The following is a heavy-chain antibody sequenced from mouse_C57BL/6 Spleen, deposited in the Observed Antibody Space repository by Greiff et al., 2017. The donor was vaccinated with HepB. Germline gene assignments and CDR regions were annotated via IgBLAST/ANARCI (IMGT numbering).Heavy chain of an antibody. J-gene: IGHJ4*01. CDR2: IYPRSGNT. CDR1: GYTFTSYG. D-gene: IGHD2-14*01. CDR3: ARSDNYGYVGNYYAMDY. V-gene: IGHV1-81*01. Sequence: QVHVKQSGAELARPGASVKLSCKASGYTFTSYGISWVKQSTGQGLEWIGEIYPRSGNTYYNEKFKGKATLTADKSSSTAYMELRSLTSEDSAVYVCARSDNYGYVGNYYAMDYWGQGTSVTVSS.